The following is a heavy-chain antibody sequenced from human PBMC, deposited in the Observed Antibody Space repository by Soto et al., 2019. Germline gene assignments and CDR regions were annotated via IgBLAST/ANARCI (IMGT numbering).Heavy chain of an antibody. D-gene: IGHD1-26*01. CDR2: IYYSGST. J-gene: IGHJ4*02. CDR3: VRENEMAGATSAFEY. Sequence: SETLSLTCTVSGGSISSGGYYWSWIRQHPGKGLEWIGYIYYSGSTYYNPSLKSRVTISVDTSKNQFSLYLQMDSLRVEDTAVYYCVRENEMAGATSAFEYWGQGTPVTVSS. CDR1: GGSISSGGYY. V-gene: IGHV4-31*03.